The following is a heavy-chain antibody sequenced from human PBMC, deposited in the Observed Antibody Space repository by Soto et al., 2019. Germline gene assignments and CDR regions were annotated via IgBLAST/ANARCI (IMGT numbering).Heavy chain of an antibody. CDR2: IIPIFNRP. CDR1: GGTFSTYA. J-gene: IGHJ6*02. V-gene: IGHV1-69*12. D-gene: IGHD1-1*01. CDR3: ARQLNWNYYYYGMDV. Sequence: QVQLVQSGAEVKKPGSSVKVSCKASGGTFSTYAISWVRQAPGQGLEWMGGIIPIFNRPNYAQKFQAILTIAADESSSTAYMELSSLRSEDTAVYYCARQLNWNYYYYGMDVWGQGTTVTVSS.